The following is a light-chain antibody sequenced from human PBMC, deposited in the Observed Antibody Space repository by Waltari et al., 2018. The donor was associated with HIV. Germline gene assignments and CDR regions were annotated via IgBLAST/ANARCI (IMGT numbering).Light chain of an antibody. J-gene: IGLJ3*02. CDR3: QVWDSTSDHVV. CDR2: YDS. Sequence: SYVLTQPPSVSLPPGKTPNITCDGKDIGYKSVHWYKQKPGQAPVLVIFYDSDRPSGIAQRFSGSNSGNTATLTITRVGAGDEADYYCQVWDSTSDHVVFGGGTTLTVL. CDR1: DIGYKS. V-gene: IGLV3-21*04.